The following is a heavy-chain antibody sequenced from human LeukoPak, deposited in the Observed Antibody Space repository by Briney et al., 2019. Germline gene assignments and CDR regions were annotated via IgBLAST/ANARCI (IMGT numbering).Heavy chain of an antibody. CDR2: IYYSGST. Sequence: SETLSLTCTVPGGSISSSSYYWGWIRQPPGKGLEWIGSIYYSGSTYYNPSLKSRVTISVDTSKNQFSLKLSSVTAADTAVYYCARHSYYYDSSGYYYVGAFDIWGQGTMVTVSS. CDR1: GGSISSSSYY. D-gene: IGHD3-22*01. V-gene: IGHV4-39*01. J-gene: IGHJ3*02. CDR3: ARHSYYYDSSGYYYVGAFDI.